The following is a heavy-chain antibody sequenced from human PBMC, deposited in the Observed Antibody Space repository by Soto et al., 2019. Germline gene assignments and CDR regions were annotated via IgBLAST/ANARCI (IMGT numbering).Heavy chain of an antibody. Sequence: ASVKVSCKAYGYTFATYGFSWVRQAPGQGLEWMGWISASNGNTNYAQKLQGRVTMTTDTSTSTAYMELRSLRSDDTAVYYCARSVGATNAELDYWGQGTLVTVSS. J-gene: IGHJ4*02. CDR2: ISASNGNT. V-gene: IGHV1-18*01. D-gene: IGHD1-26*01. CDR1: GYTFATYG. CDR3: ARSVGATNAELDY.